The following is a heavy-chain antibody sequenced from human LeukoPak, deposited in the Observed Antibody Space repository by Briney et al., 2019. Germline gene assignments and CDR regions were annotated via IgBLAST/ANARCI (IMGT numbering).Heavy chain of an antibody. D-gene: IGHD2-2*01. CDR3: AKSGYCSSTSCYPRHYYYYGMDV. CDR2: IGGSGGST. J-gene: IGHJ6*04. V-gene: IGHV3-23*01. CDR1: GFTFSSYA. Sequence: PGGSLRLSCAASGFTFSSYAMSWVRQAPGKGLEWVSAIGGSGGSTYYADSVKGRFTISRDNSKNTLYLQMNSLRAEDTAVYYCAKSGYCSSTSCYPRHYYYYGMDVWGKGTTVTVSS.